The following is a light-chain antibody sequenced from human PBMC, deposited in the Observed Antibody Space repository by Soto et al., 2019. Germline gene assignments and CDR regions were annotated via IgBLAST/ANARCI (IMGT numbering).Light chain of an antibody. CDR2: TAY. Sequence: DIEMTQSPSSLSASVGDRITMTCRASQNIDKSLNWYQQKPGRARKLLIYTAYRLESGVTSRFSGSGSGTDFILTISSLQPEDFATYYCQQSYATPRDFGQGTRLDIK. CDR3: QQSYATPRD. V-gene: IGKV1-39*01. CDR1: QNIDKS. J-gene: IGKJ5*01.